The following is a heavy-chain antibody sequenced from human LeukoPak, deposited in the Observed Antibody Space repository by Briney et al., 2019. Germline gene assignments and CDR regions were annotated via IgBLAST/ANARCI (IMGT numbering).Heavy chain of an antibody. CDR1: GFTFSSDW. D-gene: IGHD6-19*01. Sequence: GGSLRLSCAASGFTFSSDWMSWVRQAPGKGLEWVANIKQDGSEKYYVDSVKGRFTISRDNAKNSLYLQMNSLRAEDTAVYYCARRGSGWSGGAFDIWGQGTMVTVSS. CDR2: IKQDGSEK. CDR3: ARRGSGWSGGAFDI. V-gene: IGHV3-7*01. J-gene: IGHJ3*02.